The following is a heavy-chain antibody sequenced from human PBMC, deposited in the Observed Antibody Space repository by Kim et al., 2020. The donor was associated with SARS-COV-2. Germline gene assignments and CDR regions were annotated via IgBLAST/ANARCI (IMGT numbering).Heavy chain of an antibody. Sequence: GRGTNYADSVKGRFTIARDHAKNRLYLQMNSLRAEDTAVYYCARAWSLGDWGQGTLVTVSS. V-gene: IGHV3-74*01. D-gene: IGHD3-16*01. CDR2: GRGT. J-gene: IGHJ4*02. CDR3: ARAWSLGD.